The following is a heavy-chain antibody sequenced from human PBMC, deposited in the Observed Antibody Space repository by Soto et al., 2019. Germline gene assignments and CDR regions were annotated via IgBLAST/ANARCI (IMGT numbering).Heavy chain of an antibody. CDR3: ATVSKDFYYYGMDV. Sequence: ASVKVSCKASGYTFTSYGISWVRQAPGQGLEWMGWISAYNGNTNYAQKLQGRVTMTTDTSTNTAYMELRSLRSEDTAVYYCATVSKDFYYYGMDVWGQGTTVTVSS. D-gene: IGHD3-3*01. V-gene: IGHV1-18*01. CDR2: ISAYNGNT. J-gene: IGHJ6*02. CDR1: GYTFTSYG.